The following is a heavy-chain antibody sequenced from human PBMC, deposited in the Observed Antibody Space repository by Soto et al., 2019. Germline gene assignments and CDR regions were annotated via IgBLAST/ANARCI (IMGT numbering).Heavy chain of an antibody. V-gene: IGHV1-8*01. D-gene: IGHD3-3*01. Sequence: QVQLVQSGAEVKKPGASVKVSCKASGYTFTSYDINWVRQATGQGLEWMGWMNPNSGNTGYAQKFQGIVTMTRNTSISTAYMELSSLRSEDTAVYYCARVHVRSTIFGVVRSDAFDIWCQGTVVTVSS. CDR1: GYTFTSYD. CDR3: ARVHVRSTIFGVVRSDAFDI. CDR2: MNPNSGNT. J-gene: IGHJ3*02.